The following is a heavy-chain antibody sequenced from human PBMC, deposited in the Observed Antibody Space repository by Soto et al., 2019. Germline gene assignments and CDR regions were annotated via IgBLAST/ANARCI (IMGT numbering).Heavy chain of an antibody. CDR2: ISYDGSNK. D-gene: IGHD2-2*02. Sequence: PGGSLRLSCAASGFTFSSYAMHWVRQAPGKGLEWVAVISYDGSNKYYADSVKGRFTISRDNSKNTLYLQMNSLRAEDTAVYYCARSHDIVVVPAAIYTVTGSSSWYGYWGQGTLVTVS. V-gene: IGHV3-30-3*01. CDR1: GFTFSSYA. J-gene: IGHJ4*02. CDR3: ARSHDIVVVPAAIYTVTGSSSWYGY.